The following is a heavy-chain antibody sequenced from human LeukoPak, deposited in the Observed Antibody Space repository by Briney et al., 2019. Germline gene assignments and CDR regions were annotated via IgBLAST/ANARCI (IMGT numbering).Heavy chain of an antibody. J-gene: IGHJ4*02. V-gene: IGHV1-2*02. CDR3: ASVEMATIGFEH. CDR2: TNPNTGGT. D-gene: IGHD5-24*01. CDR1: GYSFIGYH. Sequence: GASVKVSCKASGYSFIGYHMHWVRPAPGQGLEWMGWTNPNTGGTKYAQKFQGRVAMTRDTSISTAYMELSSLRSDDTAVYFCASVEMATIGFEHWGQGTLVTVSS.